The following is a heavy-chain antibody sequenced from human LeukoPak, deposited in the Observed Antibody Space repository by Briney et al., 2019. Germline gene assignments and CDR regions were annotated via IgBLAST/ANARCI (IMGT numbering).Heavy chain of an antibody. CDR3: ARDRGFYDSDRYYFDY. D-gene: IGHD5/OR15-5a*01. CDR1: GGSISSGSYY. Sequence: SETLSLTCTVSGGSISSGSYYWSWIRQPAGKGLEWIGRIYTSGSTNYNPSLKSRVTMSVDTSKDQFSLKLSSVTAADTAVYYCARDRGFYDSDRYYFDYWGQGTLVTVSS. V-gene: IGHV4-61*02. CDR2: IYTSGST. J-gene: IGHJ4*02.